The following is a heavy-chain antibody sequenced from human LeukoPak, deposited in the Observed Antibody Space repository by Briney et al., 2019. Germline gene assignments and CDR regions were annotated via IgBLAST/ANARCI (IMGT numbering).Heavy chain of an antibody. CDR1: GGSIRDYY. D-gene: IGHD6-19*01. Sequence: PSETLSLTCTVSGGSIRDYYWCWIRQPPGKGLEWIGPIYYSGNTNYNPSLNSRVTISVDTSKNQFSLKLSSVTAADTAVYYCAREPLSHSSGWFFDIWGQGTMVTVSS. J-gene: IGHJ3*02. CDR2: IYYSGNT. V-gene: IGHV4-59*01. CDR3: AREPLSHSSGWFFDI.